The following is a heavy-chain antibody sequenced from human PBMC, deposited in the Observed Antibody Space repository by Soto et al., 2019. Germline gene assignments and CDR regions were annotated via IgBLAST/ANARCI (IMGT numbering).Heavy chain of an antibody. CDR1: GGSISIYY. J-gene: IGHJ4*02. V-gene: IGHV4-59*01. CDR2: IYYSGST. D-gene: IGHD3-9*01. CDR3: AIVRPEVDILTGHFDY. Sequence: QVQLQESGPGLVKPSETLSLTCTVSGGSISIYYWNWIRQPPGKGLEWIGYIYYSGSTNYNPSLQSRVTMSVDTSKNQFSLNLSSVTAADTAVYYCAIVRPEVDILTGHFDYWGRGTLVTVSS.